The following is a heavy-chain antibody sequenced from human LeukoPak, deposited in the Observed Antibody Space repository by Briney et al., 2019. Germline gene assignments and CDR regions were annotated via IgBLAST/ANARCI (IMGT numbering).Heavy chain of an antibody. D-gene: IGHD5-24*01. CDR3: ARSDKMPTIVH. CDR2: INPSGGST. CDR1: GYTFTTYY. J-gene: IGHJ4*02. V-gene: IGHV1-46*03. Sequence: ASVKVSCKASGYTFTTYYMHWVRQAPGQGLQWMGIINPSGGSTSYAQKFQGRVTMTRDTSTSTVYMELSSLRSDDTAIYYCARSDKMPTIVHWGQGTLVTVSS.